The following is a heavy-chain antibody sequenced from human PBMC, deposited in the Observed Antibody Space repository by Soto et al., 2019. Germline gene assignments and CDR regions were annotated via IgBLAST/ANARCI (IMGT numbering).Heavy chain of an antibody. J-gene: IGHJ4*02. CDR3: AKEGTSGLYYFDY. V-gene: IGHV3-23*01. CDR2: ISGSGSSP. Sequence: EVQLLESGGGLVQPGGSLRLSCAASGFTFSNYAMNWVRQAPGKGLECVSTISGSGSSPYYADSVKGRFTISRDNSKNTLYLQMDSLRAGDSAIYYCAKEGTSGLYYFDYWGQGTLVTVSS. CDR1: GFTFSNYA. D-gene: IGHD6-19*01.